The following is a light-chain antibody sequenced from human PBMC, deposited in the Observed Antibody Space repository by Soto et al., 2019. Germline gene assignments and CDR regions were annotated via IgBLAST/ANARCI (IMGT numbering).Light chain of an antibody. J-gene: IGKJ4*01. V-gene: IGKV1D-12*01. CDR3: QQTDSFPLT. Sequence: DIQMSQSPSSVSASVEDRVTITCRASQGISSRLAWYQQKPGKAPKLLIYAASSLQSEVPSRFSGSGSGTDFTLHISSLQPEDFATYYCQQTDSFPLTFGGGTKVEVK. CDR2: AAS. CDR1: QGISSR.